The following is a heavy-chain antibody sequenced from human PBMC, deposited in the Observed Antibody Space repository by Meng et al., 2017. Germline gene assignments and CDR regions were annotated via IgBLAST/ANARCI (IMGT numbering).Heavy chain of an antibody. CDR1: GFTFSSYA. V-gene: IGHV3-23*01. Sequence: GESLKISCAASGFTFSSYAMSWVRQAPGKGLEWVSAISGSGGSTYYADSVKGRFTISRDNSKNTLYLQMNSLRSEDTAVYYCASTTTIFDQIFDYWGQGNQV. J-gene: IGHJ4*01. D-gene: IGHD3-3*01. CDR3: ASTTTIFDQIFDY. CDR2: ISGSGGST.